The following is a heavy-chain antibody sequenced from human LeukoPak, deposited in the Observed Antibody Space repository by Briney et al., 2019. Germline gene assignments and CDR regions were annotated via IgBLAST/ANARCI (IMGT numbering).Heavy chain of an antibody. J-gene: IGHJ4*02. CDR3: ARMGCSSASCYTLDY. CDR1: GYNISNNG. Sequence: ASVKVSCKASGYNISNNGISWVRQAPGQGLEWMGWTSVYNSNTNSAQNLQGRVTMTTDTSTSTAYMELRSLRSDDTAVYYCARMGCSSASCYTLDYWGQGTLVTVPS. CDR2: TSVYNSNT. V-gene: IGHV1-18*01. D-gene: IGHD2-2*02.